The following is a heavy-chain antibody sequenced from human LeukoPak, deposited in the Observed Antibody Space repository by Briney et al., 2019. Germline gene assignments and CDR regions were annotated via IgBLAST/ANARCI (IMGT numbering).Heavy chain of an antibody. Sequence: SETLSLTCTVSGGSISSSSYYWGWIRQPPGKGLEWIGSIYYSGSTYYNPSLKSRVTISVDTSKNQFSLKLSSVTAADTAVYYCARDSYQPLLFDYWGQGTLVTVSS. D-gene: IGHD2-2*01. V-gene: IGHV4-39*07. J-gene: IGHJ4*02. CDR3: ARDSYQPLLFDY. CDR1: GGSISSSSYY. CDR2: IYYSGST.